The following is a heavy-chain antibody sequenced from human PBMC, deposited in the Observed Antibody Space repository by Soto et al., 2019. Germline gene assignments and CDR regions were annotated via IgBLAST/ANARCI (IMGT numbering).Heavy chain of an antibody. D-gene: IGHD3-22*01. CDR1: CGSFSGYY. Sequence: SETLSLTCAVYCGSFSGYYWSWIRQPPGKGLEWIGEINHSGSTNYNPSLKSRVTISVDTSKNQFSLKLSSVTAADTAVYYCARGRRYYYDSSGYYPSFDYWGQGTLVTVSS. CDR2: INHSGST. CDR3: ARGRRYYYDSSGYYPSFDY. V-gene: IGHV4-34*01. J-gene: IGHJ4*02.